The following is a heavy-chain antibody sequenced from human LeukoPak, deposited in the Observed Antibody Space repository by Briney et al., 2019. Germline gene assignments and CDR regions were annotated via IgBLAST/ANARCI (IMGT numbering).Heavy chain of an antibody. D-gene: IGHD6-19*01. CDR1: GFTFSNYA. Sequence: PGGSLRLSCAASGFTFSNYAMNWVRQAPGKGLEWVSAITGSSDRTYNADSVKGRFTISRDNSKNTLDLQMSSLRAEDTAVYFCAKVGSGWPFHYYSIDVWGKGTTVTVSS. V-gene: IGHV3-23*01. J-gene: IGHJ6*03. CDR2: ITGSSDRT. CDR3: AKVGSGWPFHYYSIDV.